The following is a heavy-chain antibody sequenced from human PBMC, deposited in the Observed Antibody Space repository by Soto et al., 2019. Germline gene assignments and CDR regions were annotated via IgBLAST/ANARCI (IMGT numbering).Heavy chain of an antibody. CDR2: VKDGGHT. CDR1: GGSLSGYY. J-gene: IGHJ4*02. Sequence: QVQLQQWGAGLLKPSETLSLNCAVTGGSLSGYYWSWIRQPPGKGLEWIGEVKDGGHTNYSPSLSGRATLASDTPNNQFSLRLNSVTAADTGVYYCERGQEGVVATHWDQGSLVNVSS. V-gene: IGHV4-34*01. D-gene: IGHD5-12*01. CDR3: ERGQEGVVATH.